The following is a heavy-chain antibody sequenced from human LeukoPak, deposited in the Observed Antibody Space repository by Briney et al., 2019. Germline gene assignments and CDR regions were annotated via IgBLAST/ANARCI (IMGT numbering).Heavy chain of an antibody. D-gene: IGHD4-23*01. Sequence: ASVKVSCKSSGYTFTSYGITWVRQAPGQGLEWMGWIDPNSGGTHYAQKFQGRVTMTRDTSISTAYMELSRLRSDDTAVYYCARETTVVTPGGDYWGQGTLVTVSS. V-gene: IGHV1-2*02. CDR1: GYTFTSYG. J-gene: IGHJ4*02. CDR3: ARETTVVTPGGDY. CDR2: IDPNSGGT.